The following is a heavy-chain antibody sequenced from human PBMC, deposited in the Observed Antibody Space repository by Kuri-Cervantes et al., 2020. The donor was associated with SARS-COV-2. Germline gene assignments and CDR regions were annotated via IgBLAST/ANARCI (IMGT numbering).Heavy chain of an antibody. CDR3: AGLGDVGDLSPPFYY. Sequence: SVNVSCKASGGTFSSYAISWVRQAPGQGLEWMGGIIPIFGTANYAQKFQGRVTITADESTSTAYMELSSLRSEDTAVYYRAGLGDVGDLSPPFYYWGQGTLVTVSS. D-gene: IGHD3-16*01. J-gene: IGHJ4*02. CDR1: GGTFSSYA. CDR2: IIPIFGTA. V-gene: IGHV1-69*13.